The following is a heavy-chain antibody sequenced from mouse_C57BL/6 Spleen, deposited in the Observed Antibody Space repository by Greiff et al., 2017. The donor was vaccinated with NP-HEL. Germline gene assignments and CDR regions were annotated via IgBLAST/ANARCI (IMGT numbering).Heavy chain of an antibody. D-gene: IGHD4-1*02. CDR3: ARDPTGTGYYFDY. CDR2: ISDGGSYT. Sequence: DVKLVESGGGLVKPGGSLKLSCAASGFTFSSYAMSWVRQTPEKRLEWVATISDGGSYTYYPDNVKGRFTISRDNAKNNLYLQMSHLKSEDTAMYYCARDPTGTGYYFDYWGQGTTLTVSS. V-gene: IGHV5-4*01. J-gene: IGHJ2*01. CDR1: GFTFSSYA.